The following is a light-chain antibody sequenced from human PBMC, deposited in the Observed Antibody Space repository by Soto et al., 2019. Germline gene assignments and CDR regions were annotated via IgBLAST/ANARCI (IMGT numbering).Light chain of an antibody. CDR3: QQYKSLYA. CDR1: QSINRF. Sequence: IQMTQSPSTLSVSVGDRVTITCRASQSINRFLAWYQQKPGKAPKVLIYGASTLESGVPSRFSGSGSGTEFTLTISSLQPDDFATYSCQQYKSLYAFGQGTKLEIK. J-gene: IGKJ2*01. CDR2: GAS. V-gene: IGKV1-5*01.